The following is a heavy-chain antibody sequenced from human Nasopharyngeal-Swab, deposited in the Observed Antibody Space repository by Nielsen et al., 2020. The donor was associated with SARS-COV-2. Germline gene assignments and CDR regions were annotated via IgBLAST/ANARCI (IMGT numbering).Heavy chain of an antibody. CDR2: IIPIFGTA. CDR3: ARDPDY. Sequence: SVKVSCKASGGTFSSYAISWVRQAPGQGLEWMGGIIPIFGTANYAQKFQGRVTMTTDTSTSTAYMELRSLRSDDTAVYYCARDPDYWGQGTLVTVSS. CDR1: GGTFSSYA. V-gene: IGHV1-69*05. J-gene: IGHJ4*02.